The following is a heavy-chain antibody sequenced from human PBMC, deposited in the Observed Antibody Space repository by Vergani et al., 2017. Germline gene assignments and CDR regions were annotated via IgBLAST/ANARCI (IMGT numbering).Heavy chain of an antibody. CDR1: GFRFSNYA. V-gene: IGHV3-23*04. J-gene: IGHJ6*03. Sequence: VQLVESGGGVVQPGGSLRLSCAASGFRFSNYAMSWVRQAPGKGLEWVAAIASSGTITYYSDSVKSRFTVSRDNSQNTLFLQMSSLRAEDTALYYCARAFVDTAMVTGRYYYYYMDVWGKGTTVTVSS. D-gene: IGHD5-18*01. CDR3: ARAFVDTAMVTGRYYYYYMDV. CDR2: IASSGTIT.